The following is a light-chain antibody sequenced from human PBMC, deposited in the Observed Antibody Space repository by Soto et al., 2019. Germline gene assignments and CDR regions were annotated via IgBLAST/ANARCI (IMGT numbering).Light chain of an antibody. CDR1: QGIFSW. V-gene: IGKV1-12*01. Sequence: DIPMTQSPSSVSASVGDRVTFTCRASQGIFSWLAWYQQKPGEAPKLLISGASNLQSGVPSRFSGSGSGTDFNLTISSLQPEDFAIYFCQQANNFPPTFGQGTKVEI. J-gene: IGKJ1*01. CDR3: QQANNFPPT. CDR2: GAS.